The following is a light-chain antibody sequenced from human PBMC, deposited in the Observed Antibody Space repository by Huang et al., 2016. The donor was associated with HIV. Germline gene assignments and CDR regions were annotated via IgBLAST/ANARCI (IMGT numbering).Light chain of an antibody. Sequence: AIQLTQSPSSLSASVGDRVTITCRASQGISSALAWYQQKPGKAPKLLSYDASSLESGGQARFSGSGSGTDFTLTISSLQPEDFATDYCQQFNNDLTFGQGTRREIK. J-gene: IGKJ5*01. CDR3: QQFNNDLT. V-gene: IGKV1D-13*01. CDR1: QGISSA. CDR2: DAS.